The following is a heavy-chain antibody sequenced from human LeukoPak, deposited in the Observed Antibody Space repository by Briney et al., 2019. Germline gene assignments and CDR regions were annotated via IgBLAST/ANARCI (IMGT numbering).Heavy chain of an antibody. D-gene: IGHD6-6*01. V-gene: IGHV3-33*08. CDR1: GFTFSSYG. J-gene: IGHJ4*02. CDR3: VWEYSRSFNS. CDR2: ISYDGSNK. Sequence: GGSLRLSCAASGFTFSSYGMHWVRQAPGKGLEWVAVISYDGSNKYYADSVKGRFTISRDNSKNTVYLQMDNLKTEDTAVYYVVWEYSRSFNSWGQGTLVTVSS.